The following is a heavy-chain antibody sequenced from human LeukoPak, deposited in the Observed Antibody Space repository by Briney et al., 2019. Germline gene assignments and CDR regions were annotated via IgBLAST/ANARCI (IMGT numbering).Heavy chain of an antibody. J-gene: IGHJ4*02. CDR3: AGRREDYYDSSGYTSPLDY. V-gene: IGHV4-30-2*01. CDR1: GGSISSGGYY. Sequence: SETLSLTCTVSGGSISSGGYYWNWVRQPPGKGLEWIGYIYHSGSTYYDPSLKSRVTILVDRSKNQFSLKLSSVTAADTAVYYCAGRREDYYDSSGYTSPLDYWGQGTLVTVSS. CDR2: IYHSGST. D-gene: IGHD3-22*01.